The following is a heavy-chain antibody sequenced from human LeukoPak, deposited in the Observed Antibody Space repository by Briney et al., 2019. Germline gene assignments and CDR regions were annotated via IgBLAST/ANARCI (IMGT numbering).Heavy chain of an antibody. CDR1: GGSLSGYY. J-gene: IGHJ3*02. Sequence: KPSETLSLTCAVYGGSLSGYYWSWIRQPPGKGLEWIGEINHSGSTNYNPSLKSRVTISVDTSKNQFSLKLSSVTAADTAVYYCARGNMIVVVISAFDIWGQGTMVTVSS. CDR3: ARGNMIVVVISAFDI. V-gene: IGHV4-34*01. CDR2: INHSGST. D-gene: IGHD3-22*01.